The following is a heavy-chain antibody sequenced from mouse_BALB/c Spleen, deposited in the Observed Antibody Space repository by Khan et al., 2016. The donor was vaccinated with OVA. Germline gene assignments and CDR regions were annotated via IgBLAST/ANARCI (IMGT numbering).Heavy chain of an antibody. CDR3: DRSTSNMIHLDC. D-gene: IGHD2-14*01. CDR1: GYTFTSYW. J-gene: IGHJ2*02. CDR2: IAPGSGTT. Sequence: DLIKPGASVKLSCKVSGYTFTSYWINWRNQRPGQGLEWRRRIAPGSGTTYYNEMLKGQATLTRDTSYSPSYIQLSCLSSEDSAVYFCDRSTSNMIHLDCWGQGTSLTVSS. V-gene: IGHV1S41*01.